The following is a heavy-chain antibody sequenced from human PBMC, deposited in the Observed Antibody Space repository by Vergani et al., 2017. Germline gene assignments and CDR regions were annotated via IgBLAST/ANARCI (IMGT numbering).Heavy chain of an antibody. CDR2: IYHSGST. D-gene: IGHD3-10*01. CDR1: GGSISSSNW. CDR3: ARFPTPNFTMVRGVIIMASYGMDV. Sequence: QLHLQESGPGLVKPSETLSLTCTVSGGSISSSNWWSWVRQPPGKGLEWIGEIYHSGSTNYNPSLKSRVTISVDKSKNQFSLKLSSVTAADTAVYYCARFPTPNFTMVRGVIIMASYGMDVWGQGTTVTVSS. J-gene: IGHJ6*02. V-gene: IGHV4-4*02.